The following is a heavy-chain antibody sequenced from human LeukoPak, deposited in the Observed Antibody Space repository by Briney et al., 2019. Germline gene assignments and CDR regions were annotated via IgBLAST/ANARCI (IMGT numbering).Heavy chain of an antibody. CDR3: AREEERIAIFGVTNSRFDY. CDR1: GYTFTSYG. D-gene: IGHD3-3*01. Sequence: ASVKVSCKAYGYTFTSYGISWVRQAPGQGLEWMGGIMPIFDTADYAQKFQGRITITADESTSTVYIELSSLRSEDTAVYYCAREEERIAIFGVTNSRFDYWGQGTLVTVSS. J-gene: IGHJ4*02. CDR2: IMPIFDTA. V-gene: IGHV1-69*13.